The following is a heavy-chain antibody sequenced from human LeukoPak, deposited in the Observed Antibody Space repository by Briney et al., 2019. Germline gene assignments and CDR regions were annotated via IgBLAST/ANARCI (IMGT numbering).Heavy chain of an antibody. V-gene: IGHV1-69*05. CDR2: IIPIFGTA. J-gene: IGHJ2*01. CDR3: AREPDCSGGSCYSRYFDL. CDR1: GGTFSSYA. D-gene: IGHD2-15*01. Sequence: ASVKVSCKASGGTFSSYAISWVRQAPGRGLEWMGMIIPIFGTANYAQKFQGRVTITTDESTSTAYMELSSLRSEDTAVYYCAREPDCSGGSCYSRYFDLWGRGTLVTVSS.